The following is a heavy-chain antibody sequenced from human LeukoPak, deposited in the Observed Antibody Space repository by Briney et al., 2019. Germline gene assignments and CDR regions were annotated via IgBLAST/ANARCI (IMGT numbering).Heavy chain of an antibody. Sequence: ASVKVSCTASGYTFTHHGIAWIRQAPGQGLEWLGWISCYNGDTIYAQKFQGRVTLTTEKSTSTVYMELRSLTSDDTAVYYCARDPSNTSGWYQYFDAWGRGTLVSVPS. CDR2: ISCYNGDT. CDR3: ARDPSNTSGWYQYFDA. D-gene: IGHD6-19*01. V-gene: IGHV1-18*01. CDR1: GYTFTHHG. J-gene: IGHJ2*01.